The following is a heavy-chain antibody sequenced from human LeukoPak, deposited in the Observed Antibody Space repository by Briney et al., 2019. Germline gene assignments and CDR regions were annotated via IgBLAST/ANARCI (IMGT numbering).Heavy chain of an antibody. V-gene: IGHV5-51*01. D-gene: IGHD2-21*01. CDR1: GYSFTSYW. J-gene: IGHJ1*01. CDR3: ARRGSDNIPRVFQL. Sequence: GESLKISCKGSGYSFTSYWIGWVRQMPGKGLEWMGIIYPGDSDTRYSPSFQGQITLSADKSNNTAYLQWSSLKASDTAMYYCARRGSDNIPRVFQLWGQGTLVTVSS. CDR2: IYPGDSDT.